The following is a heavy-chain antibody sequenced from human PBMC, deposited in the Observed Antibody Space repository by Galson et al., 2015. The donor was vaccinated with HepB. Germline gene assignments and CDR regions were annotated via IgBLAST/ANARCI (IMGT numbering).Heavy chain of an antibody. CDR1: GGTFGHYA. CDR2: IIPIFDST. J-gene: IGHJ4*02. V-gene: IGHV1-69*13. CDR3: ARESFDSGNYYFFDY. Sequence: SVKVSCKASGGTFGHYAVSWVRQAPGHGLEWMGNIIPIFDSTNYAQKFQGRVTITADRSTGTAFLDLGSLRSDDTAVYYCARESFDSGNYYFFDYWGQGSLVTVSS. D-gene: IGHD3-10*01.